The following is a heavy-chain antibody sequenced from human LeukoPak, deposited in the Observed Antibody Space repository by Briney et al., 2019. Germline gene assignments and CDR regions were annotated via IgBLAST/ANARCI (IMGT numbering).Heavy chain of an antibody. CDR1: GFNFISHW. CDR2: ISNNGNT. D-gene: IGHD3-16*01. Sequence: GSLRLSCAASGFNFISHWMTWVRQAPGKGLEWIGSISNNGNTYNNPSLKSRVTISIDTSKKQFSLKLSSVTAADTAVYYCARVVWQTGDSSDWRGDYFDYWGQGTLVTVVS. V-gene: IGHV4-4*02. J-gene: IGHJ4*02. CDR3: ARVVWQTGDSSDWRGDYFDY.